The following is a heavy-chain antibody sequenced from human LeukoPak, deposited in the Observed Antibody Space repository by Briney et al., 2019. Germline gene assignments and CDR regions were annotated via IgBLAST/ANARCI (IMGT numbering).Heavy chain of an antibody. D-gene: IGHD5-12*01. CDR2: IYYSGST. V-gene: IGHV4-61*01. CDR1: GGSISSSSYY. J-gene: IGHJ3*01. Sequence: PSETLSLTCTVSGGSISSSSYYWSWIRQPPGKGLEWIGYIYYSGSTNYNPSLKSRVTISVDTSKNQFSLKLSSVTAADTAVYYCARDLGGYSGYDYAFDVWGQGTMVTVSS. CDR3: ARDLGGYSGYDYAFDV.